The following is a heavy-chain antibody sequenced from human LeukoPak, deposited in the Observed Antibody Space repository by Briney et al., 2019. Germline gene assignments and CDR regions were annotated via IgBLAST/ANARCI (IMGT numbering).Heavy chain of an antibody. CDR2: IRYDGNNK. D-gene: IGHD5-24*01. J-gene: IGHJ4*02. V-gene: IGHV3-30*02. Sequence: PGGSLRLSCVTSGFTFSSYGMHWVRQAPGKGLEWVAFIRYDGNNKYYADSVKGRFTISRDNSKNTLYLQMNSLRAEDTAVYYCAKERDGYNDLGYWGQGTLVTVFS. CDR3: AKERDGYNDLGY. CDR1: GFTFSSYG.